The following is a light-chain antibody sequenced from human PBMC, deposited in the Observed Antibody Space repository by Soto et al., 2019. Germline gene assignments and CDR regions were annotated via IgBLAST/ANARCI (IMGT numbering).Light chain of an antibody. V-gene: IGLV1-40*01. CDR3: QSYDSSLSGYV. J-gene: IGLJ1*01. CDR1: SSDIGSHYD. CDR2: GNF. Sequence: QTELAQPPSVSGVSGQRVTISCTGSSSDIGSHYDVHWYQQLPGAAPRLLIYGNFKRPSGVPDRFSGSKSDTSASLAITGLQAEDEADYYCQSYDSSLSGYVFGPGTKVTVL.